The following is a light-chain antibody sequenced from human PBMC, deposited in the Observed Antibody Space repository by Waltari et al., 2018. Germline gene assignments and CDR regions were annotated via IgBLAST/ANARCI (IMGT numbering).Light chain of an antibody. J-gene: IGLJ3*02. Sequence: QSALTQPRSVSGSPGHSVTISCTGTSSDVGGYDYVSWYQQHPGKAPKLVIYDVNKRPSGVPARFSGSKSGNTASLTISGLQADDEADYKCCSYAGRATWAFGGGTKLTIL. V-gene: IGLV2-11*01. CDR1: SSDVGGYDY. CDR3: CSYAGRATWA. CDR2: DVN.